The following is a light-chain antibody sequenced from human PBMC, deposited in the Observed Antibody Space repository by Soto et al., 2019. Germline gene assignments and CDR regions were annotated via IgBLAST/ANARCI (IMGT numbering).Light chain of an antibody. J-gene: IGKJ1*01. CDR1: QDIGNF. CDR2: AAS. Sequence: DIQMTQSPSSLSAFVGARVTITCRASQDIGNFLAWYQQKPGKAPNLLIYAASSLQSGVPSRFSGTGSGTDFTLTISSLQPEDFATYYCRQTYSTPWTFGQGTKVDIK. CDR3: RQTYSTPWT. V-gene: IGKV1-39*01.